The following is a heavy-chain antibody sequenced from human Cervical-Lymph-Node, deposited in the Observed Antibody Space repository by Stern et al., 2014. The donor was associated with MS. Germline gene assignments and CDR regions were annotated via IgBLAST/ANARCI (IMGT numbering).Heavy chain of an antibody. Sequence: QVQLQESGPGLVKPSQTLSLTCTVSGGSISSGDYYWSWIRQPPGKGLERIGYIYYSGSNYYNTSLKSRVTISVDTSKTQFSLKLSSVTAADTAVYYCASANCSSTSCPNWFDPWGQGTLVTVSS. CDR3: ASANCSSTSCPNWFDP. V-gene: IGHV4-30-4*01. D-gene: IGHD2-2*01. J-gene: IGHJ5*02. CDR1: GGSISSGDYY. CDR2: IYYSGSN.